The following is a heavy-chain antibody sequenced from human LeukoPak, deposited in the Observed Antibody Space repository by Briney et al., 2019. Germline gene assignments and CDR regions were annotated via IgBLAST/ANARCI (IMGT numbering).Heavy chain of an antibody. CDR2: ISYDGSNK. Sequence: GGSLRLSCAASGFTFSNYAMHWVRQAPGKGLEWVAYISYDGSNKNYAGSVKGRFTSSRDTSRNTVNLQMNSLRPEDTAVYYCARETAYATSRPIEYWGQGTLVTVSS. J-gene: IGHJ4*02. CDR3: ARETAYATSRPIEY. D-gene: IGHD2-2*01. V-gene: IGHV3-30-3*01. CDR1: GFTFSNYA.